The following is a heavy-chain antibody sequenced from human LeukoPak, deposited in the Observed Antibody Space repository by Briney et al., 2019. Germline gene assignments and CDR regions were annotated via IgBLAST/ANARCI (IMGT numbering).Heavy chain of an antibody. Sequence: SVKVSCKASGGTFSSYAISWVRQAPGQGLGWMGGIIPIFGTANYAQKFQGRVTITADESTSTAYMELSSLRSEDTAVYYCARGGRNTAMVASFDYWGQGTLVTVSS. CDR2: IIPIFGTA. J-gene: IGHJ4*02. CDR3: ARGGRNTAMVASFDY. D-gene: IGHD5-18*01. CDR1: GGTFSSYA. V-gene: IGHV1-69*13.